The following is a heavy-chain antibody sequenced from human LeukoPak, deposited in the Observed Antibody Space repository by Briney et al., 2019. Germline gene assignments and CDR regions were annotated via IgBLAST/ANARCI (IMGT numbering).Heavy chain of an antibody. D-gene: IGHD3-16*01. CDR3: ARDEGGGNWFDP. V-gene: IGHV1-2*02. CDR1: GYTFTSYD. CDR2: INPNSGGT. J-gene: IGHJ5*02. Sequence: ASVKVSCKASGYTFTSYDINWVRQATGQGLEWMGWINPNSGGTNYAQKFQGRVTMTRDTSISTAYMELSRLRSDDTAVYYCARDEGGGNWFDPWGQGTLVTVSS.